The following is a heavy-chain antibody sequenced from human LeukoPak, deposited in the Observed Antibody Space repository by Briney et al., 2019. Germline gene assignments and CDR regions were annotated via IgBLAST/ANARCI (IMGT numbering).Heavy chain of an antibody. CDR3: ARGVGGNRGL. J-gene: IGHJ4*02. Sequence: ASVKVSCKASGYTFTSYYMHWVRQAPGQGLEWMGIINPSGGSTSYAQKFQGRVTITADKSTSTAYMELSSLRSEDTAVYYCARGVGGNRGLWGQGTLVTVSS. V-gene: IGHV1-46*01. D-gene: IGHD3-10*01. CDR2: INPSGGST. CDR1: GYTFTSYY.